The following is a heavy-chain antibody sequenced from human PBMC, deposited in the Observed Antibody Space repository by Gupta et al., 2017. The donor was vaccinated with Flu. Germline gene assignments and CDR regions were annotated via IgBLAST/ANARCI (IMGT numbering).Heavy chain of an antibody. CDR1: GFTFNSHA. J-gene: IGHJ4*02. CDR3: ARGSFYTYGRDYFDY. D-gene: IGHD5-18*01. Sequence: QVQLVESGGGVVQPGRSLRLSCVASGFTFNSHAMHWVRQAPGKGPEGVAVLSYDGRNDYYADSVKGRFIISRDHSKNTLYLQMNSLRAEDTAVYYCARGSFYTYGRDYFDYWGQGTLVTVSS. V-gene: IGHV3-33*05. CDR2: LSYDGRND.